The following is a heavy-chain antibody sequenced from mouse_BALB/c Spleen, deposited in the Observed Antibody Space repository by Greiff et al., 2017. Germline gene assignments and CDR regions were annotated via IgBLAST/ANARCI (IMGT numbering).Heavy chain of an antibody. V-gene: IGHV5-17*02. CDR3: ARSGSSYVEGFAY. CDR1: GFTFSSFG. CDR2: ISSGSSTI. J-gene: IGHJ3*01. D-gene: IGHD1-1*01. Sequence: DVMLVESGGGLVQPGGSRKLSCAASGFTFSSFGMHWVRQAPEKGLEWVAYISSGSSTIYYADTVKGRFTISRDNPKNTLFLQMTSLRSEDTAMYYCARSGSSYVEGFAYWGQGTLVTVSA.